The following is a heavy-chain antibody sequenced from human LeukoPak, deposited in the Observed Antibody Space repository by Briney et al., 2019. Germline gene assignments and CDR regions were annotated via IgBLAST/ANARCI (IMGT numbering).Heavy chain of an antibody. CDR2: ISYDGHYK. V-gene: IGHV3-30*15. CDR3: VRDLLVGSPDYFDL. D-gene: IGHD1-26*01. Sequence: PGGSLRLSCAASGFAFSYSSMHWVRQAPGKGLEWVAGISYDGHYKGYADSVRGRFTISRDDSKNHPYLEMSGLRPEDAALYHCVRDLLVGSPDYFDLWGQGALVTVSS. CDR1: GFAFSYSS. J-gene: IGHJ4*02.